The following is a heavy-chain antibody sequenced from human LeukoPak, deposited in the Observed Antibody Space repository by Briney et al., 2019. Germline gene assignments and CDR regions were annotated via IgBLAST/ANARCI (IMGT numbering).Heavy chain of an antibody. CDR3: TRANYYDSRGYYLPLDY. V-gene: IGHV3-21*01. J-gene: IGHJ4*02. CDR1: GFNVTTYN. CDR2: ITTTSSYI. D-gene: IGHD3-22*01. Sequence: GGSLRLSCAASGFNVTTYNMNWVRQAPGKGLEWVSSITTTSSYIYYADSVKGRFTVSRDNTKNSVYLRMNSLRAEDTAVYYCTRANYYDSRGYYLPLDYWGQGTLVTVSS.